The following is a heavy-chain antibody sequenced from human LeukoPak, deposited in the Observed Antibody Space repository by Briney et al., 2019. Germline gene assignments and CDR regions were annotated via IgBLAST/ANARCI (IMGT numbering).Heavy chain of an antibody. CDR3: AKDQGEYYDILTGPPAFDP. CDR1: GFTFSSYG. V-gene: IGHV3-30*18. J-gene: IGHJ5*02. Sequence: GGSLRLSCAASGFTFSSYGMHWVCQAPGKGLEWVAVISYDGSNKYYADSVKGRFTISRDNSKNTLYLQNSLRAEDTAVYYCAKDQGEYYDILTGPPAFDPWGQGTLVTVSS. CDR2: ISYDGSNK. D-gene: IGHD3-9*01.